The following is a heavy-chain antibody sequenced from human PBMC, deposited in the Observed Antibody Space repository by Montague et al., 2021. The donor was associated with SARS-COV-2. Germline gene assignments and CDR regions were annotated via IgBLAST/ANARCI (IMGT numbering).Heavy chain of an antibody. CDR2: TYYRSKWYN. J-gene: IGHJ6*02. CDR1: GDSVSSNSAA. D-gene: IGHD5-12*01. Sequence: CAISGDSVSSNSAAWNWIRQSPSRGLEWLGRTYYRSKWYNDHAVSVKSRITINPDTSKNQFSLQLNSVTPEDTAAYYCARQPLGYDFVYYYDGMDVWGQGTTVTVSS. CDR3: ARQPLGYDFVYYYDGMDV. V-gene: IGHV6-1*01.